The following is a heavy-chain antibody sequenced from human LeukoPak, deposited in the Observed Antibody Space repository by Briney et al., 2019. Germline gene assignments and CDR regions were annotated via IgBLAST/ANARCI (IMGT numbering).Heavy chain of an antibody. V-gene: IGHV4-38-2*01. J-gene: IGHJ4*02. D-gene: IGHD3-10*01. CDR1: GYSISSGYY. Sequence: PSETLSLTCAVSGYSISSGYYWGWSRQPPGKGLECSGSIYHSGSAYYNPSLKSRVTISVDTSKNQFSLKLSSVTAADTAVYYCAGQYYYRSGSYSPFDYWGQGTLVTVSS. CDR2: IYHSGSA. CDR3: AGQYYYRSGSYSPFDY.